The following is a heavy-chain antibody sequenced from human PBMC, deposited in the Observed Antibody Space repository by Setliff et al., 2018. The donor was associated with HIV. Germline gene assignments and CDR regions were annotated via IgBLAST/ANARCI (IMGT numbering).Heavy chain of an antibody. CDR3: ARPDFWSGHYNY. CDR1: GFTFSNAW. D-gene: IGHD3-3*01. J-gene: IGHJ4*02. CDR2: IKGDGSST. V-gene: IGHV3-74*01. Sequence: PGGSLRLSCAASGFTFSNAWMSWVRQAPGKGLEWVGRIKGDGSSTSYADSVKGRFTISRDNAKNTLYLQLNSLRAEDTAVYYCARPDFWSGHYNYWGQGTLVTVSS.